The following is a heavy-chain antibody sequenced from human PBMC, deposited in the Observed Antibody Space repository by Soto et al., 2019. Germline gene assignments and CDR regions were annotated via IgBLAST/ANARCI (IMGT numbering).Heavy chain of an antibody. D-gene: IGHD3-10*01. CDR1: VGSFTGFY. CDR2: SSHSVIT. Sequence: PSETLSLTCSFYVGSFTGFYLSWIRHSPFKGLEWIGESSHSVITKYNPSLKSRVTISVDTSKSQFSLKLSSVTAADTAVYYCARGPRTGGFRGLVRQRQFDNWGQGTLVTVSS. V-gene: IGHV4-34*01. CDR3: ARGPRTGGFRGLVRQRQFDN. J-gene: IGHJ4*01.